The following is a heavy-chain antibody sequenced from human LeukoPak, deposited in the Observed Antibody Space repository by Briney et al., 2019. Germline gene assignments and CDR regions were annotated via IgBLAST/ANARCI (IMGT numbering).Heavy chain of an antibody. CDR1: GFTFSSYS. CDR3: ASPEWLPDSIDI. V-gene: IGHV3-21*01. Sequence: GGSLRLSCAASGFTFSSYSMNWVRQAPGKGLEWVSSISSSSSYIYYADSVKGRFTISRDNAKNSLYLQVNSLRAEDTAVYYCASPEWLPDSIDIWGQGTMVTVSS. CDR2: ISSSSSYI. J-gene: IGHJ3*02. D-gene: IGHD3-3*01.